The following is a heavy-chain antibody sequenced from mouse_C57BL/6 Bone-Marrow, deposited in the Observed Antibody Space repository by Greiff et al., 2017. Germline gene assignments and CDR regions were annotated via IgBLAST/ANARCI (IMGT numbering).Heavy chain of an antibody. D-gene: IGHD1-1*01. CDR1: GYTFTSYG. V-gene: IGHV1-81*01. Sequence: QVHVKQSGAELARPGASVKLSCKASGYTFTSYGISWVKQRTGQGLEWIGEIYPRSGNTYYNEKFKGKATLTADKSSSTAYMELRSLTSEDSAVYFCARGYGSFDYWGQGTTLTVSS. J-gene: IGHJ2*01. CDR3: ARGYGSFDY. CDR2: IYPRSGNT.